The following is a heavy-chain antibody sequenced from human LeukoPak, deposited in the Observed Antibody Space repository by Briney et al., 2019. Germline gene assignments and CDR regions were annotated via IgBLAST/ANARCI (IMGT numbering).Heavy chain of an antibody. D-gene: IGHD6-13*01. CDR2: INHSGST. CDR1: GGSFSGYY. V-gene: IGHV4-34*01. Sequence: SETLSLTCAVYGGSFSGYYWSWIRQPPGKGLEWIGEINHSGSTNYNPSLKSRVTISVDTSKNQFSLKLSSVTAADTAVYYCARGGKARIAAAGNDYWGQGTLVTVSS. J-gene: IGHJ4*02. CDR3: ARGGKARIAAAGNDY.